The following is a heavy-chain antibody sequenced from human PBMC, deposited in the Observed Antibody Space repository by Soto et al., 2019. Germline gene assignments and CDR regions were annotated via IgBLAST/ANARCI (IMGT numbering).Heavy chain of an antibody. Sequence: EVQLVESGGGLVPPGGSLRLSCAASGFTFSSHWMHWVRQAPGKGLVWVSRLNSDGSSINYADSVRGRFTISRDNAKNTLYLQVTILRAEDTAVYYCARSGVYKYYFDSWGQGTLVTVSS. CDR3: ARSGVYKYYFDS. V-gene: IGHV3-74*01. J-gene: IGHJ4*02. D-gene: IGHD1-20*01. CDR2: LNSDGSSI. CDR1: GFTFSSHW.